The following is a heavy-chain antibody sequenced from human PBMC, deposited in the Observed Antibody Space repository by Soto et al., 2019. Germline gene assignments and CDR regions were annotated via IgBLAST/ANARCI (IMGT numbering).Heavy chain of an antibody. CDR1: GGTFSIYA. CDR3: ARARYYDSIGYYLYYFDY. Sequence: ASVKVCFKASGGTFSIYAISWVRQAPGQGLEWMGGIIPIFGTANYAQKFQCRVTITADKSTSTAYMELSSLRSEDTAVYYCARARYYDSIGYYLYYFDYWGQGTLVTLSS. CDR2: IIPIFGTA. J-gene: IGHJ4*02. D-gene: IGHD3-22*01. V-gene: IGHV1-69*06.